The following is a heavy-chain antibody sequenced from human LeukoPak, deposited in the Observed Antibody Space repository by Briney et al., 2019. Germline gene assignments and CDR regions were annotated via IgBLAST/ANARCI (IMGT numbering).Heavy chain of an antibody. CDR1: GYTFTSYG. D-gene: IGHD3-9*01. CDR3: ARVGKYDILTVSPFDY. CDR2: ISAYNGNT. Sequence: ASVKVSCKASGYTFTSYGISWVRQAPGQGLEWMGWISAYNGNTNYAQKLQGRVTMTTDTSTSTAYMELRSLRSDDTAVYYCARVGKYDILTVSPFDYWGQGTLVTVSS. J-gene: IGHJ4*02. V-gene: IGHV1-18*01.